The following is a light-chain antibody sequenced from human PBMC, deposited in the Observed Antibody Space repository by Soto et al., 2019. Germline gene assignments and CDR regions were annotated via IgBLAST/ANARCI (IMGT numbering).Light chain of an antibody. CDR2: AAS. V-gene: IGKV1-12*01. Sequence: DIQMTQSPSSVSASVGDRVTITCRASLDISNWLAWYQQKPGKAPKLLIYAASNLQSGVPSRFSGSGSGTDFTLTVSSLQPEDFATYYCLQTNSLPWTFGQGTKVEIK. CDR3: LQTNSLPWT. CDR1: LDISNW. J-gene: IGKJ1*01.